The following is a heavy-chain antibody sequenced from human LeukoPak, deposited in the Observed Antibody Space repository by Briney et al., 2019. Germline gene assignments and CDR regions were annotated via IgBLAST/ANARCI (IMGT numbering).Heavy chain of an antibody. J-gene: IGHJ6*04. CDR2: ISYSSRSI. CDR1: GFTFSSYS. V-gene: IGHV3-21*01. D-gene: IGHD3-10*02. Sequence: GGSLRLSCAASGFTFSSYSMNWVRQAPGKGLEWVSSISYSSRSIYYADSVKGRFTISRDNAKNSLYLQMNSLRAEDTAVYYCAELGITMIGGVWGKGTTVTISS. CDR3: AELGITMIGGV.